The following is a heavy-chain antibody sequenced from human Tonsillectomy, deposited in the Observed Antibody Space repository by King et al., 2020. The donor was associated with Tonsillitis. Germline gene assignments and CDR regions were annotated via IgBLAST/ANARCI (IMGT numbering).Heavy chain of an antibody. D-gene: IGHD3-3*01. CDR1: GFTFDDYA. CDR2: ISWNSGSI. V-gene: IGHV3-9*01. Sequence: QLVQSGGGLVQPGRSLRLSCAASGFTFDDYAMHWVRQAPGKGLEWVSGISWNSGSIGYADSVKGRFTISRDNAKNSLYLQMNSLRAEDTALFYCAKVAGGYGFWSGLRGYYYGMDVWGQGTTVTVSS. J-gene: IGHJ6*02. CDR3: AKVAGGYGFWSGLRGYYYGMDV.